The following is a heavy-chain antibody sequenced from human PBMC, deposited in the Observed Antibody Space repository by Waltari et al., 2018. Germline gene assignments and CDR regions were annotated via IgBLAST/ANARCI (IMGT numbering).Heavy chain of an antibody. Sequence: VQLVESGGGLVEPGGSLRLSCAGSGFIFSTAWMHWARQAPGKGLEWVGRIKSRITGGTTEYGAPVKGRFTISRDDSKDMVYLQMNSLKTEDTGVYYCGDFTAFDYWGQGSLVIVSS. D-gene: IGHD2-8*02. J-gene: IGHJ4*02. CDR1: GFIFSTAW. V-gene: IGHV3-15*01. CDR2: IKSRITGGTT. CDR3: GDFTAFDY.